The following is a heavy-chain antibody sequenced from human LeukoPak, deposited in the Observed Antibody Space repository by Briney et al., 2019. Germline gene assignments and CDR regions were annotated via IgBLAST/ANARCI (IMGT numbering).Heavy chain of an antibody. CDR1: GFTLSHYA. CDR2: IWYDGSHD. J-gene: IGHJ4*02. CDR3: AKEGDYCSSSGCHKRGIDY. V-gene: IGHV3-33*06. Sequence: GTSLRLSCAASGFTLSHYAMHWVRQAPGKGLEWVAVIWYDGSHDTYTDSVKGRFTVSRDNFKNVLHLQMNSLRVEDTAVYYCAKEGDYCSSSGCHKRGIDYWGQGTLVTVSS. D-gene: IGHD2-2*01.